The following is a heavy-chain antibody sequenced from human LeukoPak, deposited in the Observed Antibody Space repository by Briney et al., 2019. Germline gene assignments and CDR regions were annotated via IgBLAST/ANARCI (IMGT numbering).Heavy chain of an antibody. D-gene: IGHD1-26*01. J-gene: IGHJ4*02. CDR3: ARRGGSYSPFGY. CDR2: IKQDGSEK. CDR1: GFTFSAYW. V-gene: IGHV3-7*01. Sequence: GGSLRLSCAASGFTFSAYWMNWVRQAPGKGLEWVANIKQDGSEKYYVDSVKGRFTISRDNTKNSLYLQMDSLRAEDTAVYYCARRGGSYSPFGYWGQGTLVTVSS.